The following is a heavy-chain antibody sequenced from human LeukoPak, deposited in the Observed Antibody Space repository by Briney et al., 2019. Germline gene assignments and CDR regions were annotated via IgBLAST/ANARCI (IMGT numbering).Heavy chain of an antibody. V-gene: IGHV1-69*13. J-gene: IGHJ3*02. CDR3: ARDSKPYYYDSSGYICAFDI. CDR2: IIPIFGTA. CDR1: GGTFSSYA. Sequence: GASVKVSCKASGGTFSSYAISWVRQAPGQGLEWIGGIIPIFGTANYAQKFQGRVTITADESTSTAYMELSSLRSEDTAVYYCARDSKPYYYDSSGYICAFDIWGQGTMVTVSS. D-gene: IGHD3-22*01.